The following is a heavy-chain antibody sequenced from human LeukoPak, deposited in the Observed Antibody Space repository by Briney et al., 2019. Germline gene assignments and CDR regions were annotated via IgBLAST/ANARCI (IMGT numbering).Heavy chain of an antibody. CDR3: ARHYYDSSGYPNYFHY. D-gene: IGHD3-22*01. CDR2: IHYSGST. CDR1: GGSISSHY. Sequence: SETLSLTCSVSGGSISSHYWSWIRQPPGKGLEWIGYIHYSGSTDYNPSLKSRVTISVDTSRKQFSLNPNSVTAADTAVYFCARHYYDSSGYPNYFHYWGQGTLVSVSS. J-gene: IGHJ4*02. V-gene: IGHV4-59*08.